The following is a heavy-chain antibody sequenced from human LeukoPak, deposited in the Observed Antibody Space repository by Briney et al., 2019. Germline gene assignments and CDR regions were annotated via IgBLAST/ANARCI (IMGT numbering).Heavy chain of an antibody. Sequence: GASVKVSCKASGYTFTGYYIHWVRQAPGQGLEWMGWIDPNSGGTYYAQNFQGRVTMTRDTSISTAYMELSRLRSDDTAVYYCARHSGYDRRFDYWGQGTLVTVSS. CDR1: GYTFTGYY. J-gene: IGHJ4*02. D-gene: IGHD5-12*01. V-gene: IGHV1-2*02. CDR2: IDPNSGGT. CDR3: ARHSGYDRRFDY.